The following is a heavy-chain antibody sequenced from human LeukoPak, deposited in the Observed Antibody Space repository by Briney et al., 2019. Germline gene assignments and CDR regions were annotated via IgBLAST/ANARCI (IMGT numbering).Heavy chain of an antibody. CDR2: IIPIFGTA. Sequence: SVKVSCKASGGTFSSYAISWVRQAPGQGLEWMGGIIPIFGTANYAQKFQGRVTITADESTSTAYMELSSLRSEDTAVYYCARSLGNYDYVWGSYRHYYYYYMDVWGKGTTVTISS. J-gene: IGHJ6*03. V-gene: IGHV1-69*13. CDR3: ARSLGNYDYVWGSYRHYYYYYMDV. CDR1: GGTFSSYA. D-gene: IGHD3-16*02.